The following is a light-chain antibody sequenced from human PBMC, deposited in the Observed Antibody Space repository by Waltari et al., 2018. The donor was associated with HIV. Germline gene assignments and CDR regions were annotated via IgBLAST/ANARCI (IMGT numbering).Light chain of an antibody. CDR3: FSYAGNNYLL. V-gene: IGLV2-8*01. CDR2: EVS. Sequence: QSALTQPPSASGSPGQSVTISCAGTSSDIGLYNFVSWYQHHPGKAPKLMISEVSRRPSGVPVRFAGSNSGTTASLTVSGLQAEDEAAYYCFSYAGNNYLLFGGGTKLTVL. J-gene: IGLJ2*01. CDR1: SSDIGLYNF.